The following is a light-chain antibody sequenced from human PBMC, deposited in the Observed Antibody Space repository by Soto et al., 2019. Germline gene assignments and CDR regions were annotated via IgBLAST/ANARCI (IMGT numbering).Light chain of an antibody. V-gene: IGKV1-39*01. CDR2: AAS. J-gene: IGKJ1*01. Sequence: DIQMTQSPSSLSASVGDRVTIACRASQSISSYLNWYQQKPGKAPKLLIYAASSLQSGVPSRFSGSGSGTDFTLTIGGLEPEDFAVYYCQQYALSPWTFGQGTKVDIK. CDR1: QSISSY. CDR3: QQYALSPWT.